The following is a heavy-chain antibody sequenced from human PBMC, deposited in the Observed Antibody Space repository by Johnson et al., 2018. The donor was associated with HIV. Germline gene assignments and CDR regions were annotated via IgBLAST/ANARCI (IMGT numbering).Heavy chain of an antibody. CDR3: AKDERIVGAKRWADAFDI. J-gene: IGHJ3*02. D-gene: IGHD1-26*01. V-gene: IGHV3-30*18. Sequence: QVQLVESGGGVVQPGRSLRLSCAASGFTFSNYAMHWVRQAPDKGLEWVAVISYDGSNKYYADSVKGRFTISRDNSKNTLYLQMNSLRAEDTAVYYCAKDERIVGAKRWADAFDIWGQGTMVTVSS. CDR2: ISYDGSNK. CDR1: GFTFSNYA.